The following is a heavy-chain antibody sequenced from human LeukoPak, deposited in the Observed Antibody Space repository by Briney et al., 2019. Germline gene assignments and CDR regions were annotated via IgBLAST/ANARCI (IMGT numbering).Heavy chain of an antibody. CDR3: ARGARLRPYYYGSGSYPAHLDY. CDR1: GGSFSGYY. J-gene: IGHJ4*02. D-gene: IGHD3-10*01. CDR2: INHSGST. V-gene: IGHV4-34*01. Sequence: SETLSLTCAVYGGSFSGYYWSWIRQPPGKGLEWIGEINHSGSTNYNPSLKSRVTISVDTSKNQFSLKLSSVTAADTAVYYCARGARLRPYYYGSGSYPAHLDYWGQGTLVTVSS.